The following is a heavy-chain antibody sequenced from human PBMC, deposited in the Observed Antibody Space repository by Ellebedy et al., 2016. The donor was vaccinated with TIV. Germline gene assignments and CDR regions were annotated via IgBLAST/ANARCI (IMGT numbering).Heavy chain of an antibody. CDR3: ARRDYGEPQDY. V-gene: IGHV4-59*08. J-gene: IGHJ4*02. D-gene: IGHD4-17*01. Sequence: MPSETLSLTCAVYGGSFSGYYWSWIRQPPGKGLEWIGYIYYSGSTNYNPSLKSRVTISVDTSKNQFSLKLSSVTAADTAVYYCARRDYGEPQDYWGQGTLVTVSS. CDR2: IYYSGST. CDR1: GGSFSGYY.